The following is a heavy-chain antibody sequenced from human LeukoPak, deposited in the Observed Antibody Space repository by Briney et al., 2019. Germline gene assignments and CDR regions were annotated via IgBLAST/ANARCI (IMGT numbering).Heavy chain of an antibody. Sequence: PGGSLRLSCAASGFTFSSYAMHWVRQAPGKGLEWAAVISYDGSSKYYADSVKGRFTISRDNSKNTLYLQMNSLRAEDTAVYYCAKVESGSSWYYFDYWGQGTLVTVSS. D-gene: IGHD6-13*01. CDR2: ISYDGSSK. CDR1: GFTFSSYA. V-gene: IGHV3-30-3*01. J-gene: IGHJ4*02. CDR3: AKVESGSSWYYFDY.